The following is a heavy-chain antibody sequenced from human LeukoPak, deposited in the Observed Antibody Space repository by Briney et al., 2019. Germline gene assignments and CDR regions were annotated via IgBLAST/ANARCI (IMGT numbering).Heavy chain of an antibody. CDR3: ANSPYGDWSFDF. J-gene: IGHJ4*02. V-gene: IGHV3-30*02. Sequence: GGSLRLSCAASGFTFRSYGMHWVRQAPGKGLEWVAFIRYHGRDKYYGDSVKGRFTISRDNSRNTLYLQMDSLRGEDTAVYYCANSPYGDWSFDFWGQGTLVTVSS. D-gene: IGHD4-17*01. CDR1: GFTFRSYG. CDR2: IRYHGRDK.